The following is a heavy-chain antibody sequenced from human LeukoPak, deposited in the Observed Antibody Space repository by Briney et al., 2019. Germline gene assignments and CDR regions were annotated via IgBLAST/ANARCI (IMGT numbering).Heavy chain of an antibody. CDR3: VRGVSAASY. V-gene: IGHV4-34*01. CDR1: GGSFSGYY. D-gene: IGHD3-10*01. Sequence: PSETLSLTCAVYGGSFSGYYWSWIRQPPGKGLEWIGEINHSGSTNYNPSLKSRVTISVDTSKNQFSLKLSSVTAADTAVYYCVRGVSAASYWGQGTLVTVSS. J-gene: IGHJ4*02. CDR2: INHSGST.